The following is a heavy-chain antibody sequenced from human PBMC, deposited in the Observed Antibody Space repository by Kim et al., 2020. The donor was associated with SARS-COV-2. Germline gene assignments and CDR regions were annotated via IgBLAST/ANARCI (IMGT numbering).Heavy chain of an antibody. CDR3: ARGYYGGNSGRDWFYP. Sequence: ASVKVSCKAPGHTLTNYDINWVRQATGQGLEWMGWINPNSGDTGYAGNFQGRLTMTRNTSTSTVYMELSSLRFEDAAIYYCARGYYGGNSGRDWFYPWGQ. CDR1: GHTLTNYD. V-gene: IGHV1-8*01. CDR2: INPNSGDT. J-gene: IGHJ5*02. D-gene: IGHD4-17*01.